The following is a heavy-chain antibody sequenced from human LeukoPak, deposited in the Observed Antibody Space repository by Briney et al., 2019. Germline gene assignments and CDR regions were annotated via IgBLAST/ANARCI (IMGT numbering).Heavy chain of an antibody. CDR1: RFTSSSYW. V-gene: IGHV3-7*01. D-gene: IGHD3-9*01. J-gene: IGHJ4*02. CDR3: ASDDFSGYHY. Sequence: GGWLRHSCAASRFTSSSYWVSSVRQAPGPGLAWVGNIKEDGSDNNYVDSVKGRFTISRDNAKSSLYLQIYSLRAEDLAVYYGASDDFSGYHYWGQGTLVTVSS. CDR2: IKEDGSDN.